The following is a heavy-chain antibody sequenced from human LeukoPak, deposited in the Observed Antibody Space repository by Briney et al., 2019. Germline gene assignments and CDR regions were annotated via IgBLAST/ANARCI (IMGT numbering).Heavy chain of an antibody. J-gene: IGHJ4*02. CDR2: INHSGST. CDR1: GGSFSGYY. CDR3: ARGRRSDY. V-gene: IGHV4-34*01. D-gene: IGHD1-14*01. Sequence: SETLSLTCAVYGGSFSGYYWSWIRQPPGKGLEWIGEINHSGSTNYNPSLKSRVTISVDTSKNQFSLKLSSVTAADTAVYYCARGRRSDYWGQGTLVTVSS.